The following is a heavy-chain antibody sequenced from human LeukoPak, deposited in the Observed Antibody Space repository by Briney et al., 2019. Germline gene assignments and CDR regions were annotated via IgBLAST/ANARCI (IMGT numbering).Heavy chain of an antibody. J-gene: IGHJ4*02. Sequence: ASVKVSCKTSGYTFTSYDLNWVRQATGQGLEWMGWVNPNSGNTGYAQKFQGRVTMTMEPSISTAYMELSSLRSEDTAVYYCARRSDDYDSSAYYHWGQGTLVTVSS. CDR3: ARRSDDYDSSAYYH. D-gene: IGHD3-22*01. CDR1: GYTFTSYD. V-gene: IGHV1-8*01. CDR2: VNPNSGNT.